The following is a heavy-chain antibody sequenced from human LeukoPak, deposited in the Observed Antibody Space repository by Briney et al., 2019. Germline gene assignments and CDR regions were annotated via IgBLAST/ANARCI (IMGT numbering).Heavy chain of an antibody. J-gene: IGHJ5*02. CDR1: GGSISSGVYY. V-gene: IGHV4-30-4*08. D-gene: IGHD3-22*01. CDR3: ARYYYDSSDWFDP. CDR2: IYYSGST. Sequence: SETLSLTCTVSGGSISSGVYYWSWIRQPPGKGLEWIGYIYYSGSTYYNPSLKSRVTISVDTSKNQFSLKLSSVTAADTAVYYCARYYYDSSDWFDPWGQGTLVTVSS.